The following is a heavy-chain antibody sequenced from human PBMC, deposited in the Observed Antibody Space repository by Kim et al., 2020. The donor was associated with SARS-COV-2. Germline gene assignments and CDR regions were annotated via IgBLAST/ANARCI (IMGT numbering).Heavy chain of an antibody. CDR3: ARHPHKYYYYYGMDV. Sequence: PSFQGHVTISADQSISTAYLQWSSLKASDTAMYYCARHPHKYYYYYGMDVWGQGTTVTVSS. V-gene: IGHV5-10-1*01. J-gene: IGHJ6*02.